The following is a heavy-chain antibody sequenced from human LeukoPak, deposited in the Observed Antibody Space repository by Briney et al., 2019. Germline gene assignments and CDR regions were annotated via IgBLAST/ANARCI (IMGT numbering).Heavy chain of an antibody. CDR1: GYTFTSYA. CDR3: ARADALAAAGRGEVDY. CDR2: INTNTGNP. V-gene: IGHV7-4-1*02. J-gene: IGHJ4*02. Sequence: ASVKVSCEASGYTFTSYAMNWVRQAPGQGLEWMGWINTNTGNPTYAQGFTGRFVFSLDTSVSTAYLQISSLKAEDTAVYYCARADALAAAGRGEVDYWGQGTLVTVSS. D-gene: IGHD6-13*01.